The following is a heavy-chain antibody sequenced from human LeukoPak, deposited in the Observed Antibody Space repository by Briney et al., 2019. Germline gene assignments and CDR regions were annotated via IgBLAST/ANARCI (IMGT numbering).Heavy chain of an antibody. V-gene: IGHV4-38-2*02. CDR3: ARVGDYGDYVNWFDP. Sequence: TSETLSLTCTVSGYSISSGYYWGWIRQPPGKGLEWIGSGYHIGSTYFNPSLRSRVTILIDIFKNQFSLKMSSVTAADTAIYYCARVGDYGDYVNWFDPWGPGTLVTVSS. J-gene: IGHJ5*02. D-gene: IGHD4-17*01. CDR2: GYHIGST. CDR1: GYSISSGYY.